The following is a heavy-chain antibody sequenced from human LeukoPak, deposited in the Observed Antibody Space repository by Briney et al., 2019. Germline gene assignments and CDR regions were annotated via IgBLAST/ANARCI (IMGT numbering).Heavy chain of an antibody. CDR1: GFTFSSYS. D-gene: IGHD3-9*01. J-gene: IGHJ4*02. V-gene: IGHV3-21*01. CDR3: AKSMDILTGYLWSLDY. CDR2: ISSSSSYI. Sequence: GGSLRLSCAASGFTFSSYSMNWVRQAPGKGLEWVSSISSSSSYIYYADSVKGRFTTSRDNAKNSLYLQMNSLRAEDTAVYYCAKSMDILTGYLWSLDYWGQGTLVTVSS.